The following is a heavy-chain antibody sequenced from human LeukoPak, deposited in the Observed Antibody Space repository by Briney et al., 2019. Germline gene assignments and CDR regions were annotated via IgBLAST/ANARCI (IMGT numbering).Heavy chain of an antibody. Sequence: GGSLRLSRAASGFTFRSYWMSWVRQAPGKGLEWVANINQDGSERYYVDSVKGRFTISRDNAKKSVYVQMNSLRAEDTAVYYCARDGGPFDSWGQGTLVTASA. V-gene: IGHV3-7*03. CDR2: INQDGSER. CDR1: GFTFRSYW. J-gene: IGHJ4*02. CDR3: ARDGGPFDS. D-gene: IGHD2-15*01.